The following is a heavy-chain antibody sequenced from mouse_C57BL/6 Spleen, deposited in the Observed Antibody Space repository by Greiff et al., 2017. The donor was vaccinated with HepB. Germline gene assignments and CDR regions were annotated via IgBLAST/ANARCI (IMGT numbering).Heavy chain of an antibody. CDR2: ISGGGGNT. D-gene: IGHD2-4*01. CDR1: GFTFSSYT. V-gene: IGHV5-9*01. J-gene: IGHJ4*01. Sequence: EVHLVESGGGLVKPGGSLKLSCAASGFTFSSYTMSWVRQTPEKRLEWVATISGGGGNTYYPDSVKGRFTISRDNAKNTLYLQMSSLRSEDTALYYCARNYDYAMDYWGQGTSVTVSS. CDR3: ARNYDYAMDY.